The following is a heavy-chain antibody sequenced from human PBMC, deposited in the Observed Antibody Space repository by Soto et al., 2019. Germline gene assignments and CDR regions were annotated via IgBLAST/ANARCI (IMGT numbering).Heavy chain of an antibody. CDR1: GFTFSSYG. CDR3: AKEHYGDYVFDF. Sequence: QVQLVESGGGVVQPGRSLRLSCAASGFTFSSYGMHWVRQAPGKGLEWVAVISYDGSNKYYADSVKGRFTISRDNSKDTLDRQMNSLRAEDTAVYYCAKEHYGDYVFDFWGQGTLVTVSS. CDR2: ISYDGSNK. J-gene: IGHJ4*02. V-gene: IGHV3-30*18. D-gene: IGHD4-17*01.